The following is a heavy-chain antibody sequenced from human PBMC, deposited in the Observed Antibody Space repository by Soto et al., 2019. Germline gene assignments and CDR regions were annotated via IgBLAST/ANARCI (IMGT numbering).Heavy chain of an antibody. D-gene: IGHD4-4*01. CDR1: GYSFTSYW. V-gene: IGHV5-51*01. CDR2: IYPGDSDT. CDR3: ARHDASTYSNSNYYYYGMDV. Sequence: PGESLKISCKGSGYSFTSYWIGWVRQMPGKGLEWMGIIYPGDSDTRYSPSFQGRVTISADKSISTAYLQWSSLKASDTAMYYCARHDASTYSNSNYYYYGMDVWGQGTTVTVSS. J-gene: IGHJ6*02.